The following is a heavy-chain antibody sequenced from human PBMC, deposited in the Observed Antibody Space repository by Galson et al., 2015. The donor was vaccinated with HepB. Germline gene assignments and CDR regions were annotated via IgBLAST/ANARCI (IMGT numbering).Heavy chain of an antibody. CDR3: ARAVRNQLLSEY. CDR2: MNPKSTNT. D-gene: IGHD1-26*01. CDR1: GYTFTSYD. J-gene: IGHJ4*02. V-gene: IGHV1-8*01. Sequence: SGYTFTSYDVTWVRQAPGQGLEWMGWMNPKSTNTGYAREFQGRVTMTGDTSMDTAYMELSSLTSEDTAVYYCARAVRNQLLSEYWGQGTLVTVSS.